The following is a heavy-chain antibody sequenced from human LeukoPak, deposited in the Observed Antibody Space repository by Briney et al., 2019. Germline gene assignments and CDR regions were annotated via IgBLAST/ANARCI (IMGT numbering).Heavy chain of an antibody. J-gene: IGHJ4*02. CDR2: ISGGGDST. Sequence: GGSLRLSCAASGFTFSSYAMTWVRQAPGKGLEWLTAISGGGDSTWYADSVKGRFTISRDNSKNTLSLQMNSLRAEDTTVYYCAKGSSAIRPYYFDYWGQGILVTVSS. D-gene: IGHD3-10*01. CDR1: GFTFSSYA. CDR3: AKGSSAIRPYYFDY. V-gene: IGHV3-23*01.